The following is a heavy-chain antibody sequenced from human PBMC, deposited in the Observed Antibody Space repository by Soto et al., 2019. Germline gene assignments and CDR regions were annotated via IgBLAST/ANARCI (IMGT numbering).Heavy chain of an antibody. D-gene: IGHD2-15*01. CDR1: GGSISSSSYY. Sequence: QLQLQESGPGLVKPSETLSLTCTVSGGSISSSSYYWGWIRQPPGKGLEWIGSIYYSGSTYYNPSLKSRVTIAADTSKNQFSLKLSSVTAADTAVYYCARQPLYCSGGSCYPFYYYYDMDVWGKGTTVTVSS. V-gene: IGHV4-39*01. J-gene: IGHJ6*03. CDR2: IYYSGST. CDR3: ARQPLYCSGGSCYPFYYYYDMDV.